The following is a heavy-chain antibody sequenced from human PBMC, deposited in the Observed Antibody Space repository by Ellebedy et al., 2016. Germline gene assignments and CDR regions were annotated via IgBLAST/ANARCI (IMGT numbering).Heavy chain of an antibody. CDR3: ARGLVAVAGIGFDY. Sequence: SVKVPCXASGDTFSNYAISWVRQAPGQGLEWMGGIIPISDTINYAQKFQDRVTITADESTSTAYMELSSLRSEDTAVYYCARGLVAVAGIGFDYWGQGTLVTVSS. CDR1: GDTFSNYA. CDR2: IIPISDTI. J-gene: IGHJ4*02. D-gene: IGHD6-19*01. V-gene: IGHV1-69*13.